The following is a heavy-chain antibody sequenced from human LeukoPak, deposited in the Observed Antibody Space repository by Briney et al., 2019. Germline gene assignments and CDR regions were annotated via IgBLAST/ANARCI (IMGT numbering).Heavy chain of an antibody. D-gene: IGHD3-22*01. Sequence: SETLSPTCTVSGGSISSYYWSWIRQPAGKGLEWIGRIYTSGSTNYNPSLKSRVTMSVDTSKNQFSLKLSSVTAADTAVYYCAREVIPYGLFYYYGMDVWGQGTTVTVSS. CDR1: GGSISSYY. V-gene: IGHV4-4*07. CDR2: IYTSGST. J-gene: IGHJ6*02. CDR3: AREVIPYGLFYYYGMDV.